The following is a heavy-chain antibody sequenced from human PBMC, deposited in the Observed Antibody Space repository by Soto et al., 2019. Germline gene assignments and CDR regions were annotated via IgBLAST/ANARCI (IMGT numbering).Heavy chain of an antibody. CDR1: GGSMRNVY. V-gene: IGHV4-59*01. J-gene: IGHJ4*01. D-gene: IGHD2-15*01. CDR3: ARAHAPTLPFDY. Sequence: SGGSMRNVYWSWIRQPPGKRLEWIGFIFHSGNAKYNPSLKSRVTISIDTSKSQFSLSLDSVTAADTAVYFCARAHAPTLPFDYWGLGTLVTVS. CDR2: IFHSGNA.